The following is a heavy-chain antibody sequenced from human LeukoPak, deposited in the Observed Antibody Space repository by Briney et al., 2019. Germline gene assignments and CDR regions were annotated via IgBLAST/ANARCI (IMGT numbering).Heavy chain of an antibody. Sequence: PGGSLRLSCAASGFTFSRSWMHWVRQAPGKGLVWVSRINDDGSTTSYADSVKGRFTISRDNAKNTLYLQMNSLRAEDTAVYYCARDGPNYYDSSGYYTYDYFDYWGQGTLVTVSS. CDR3: ARDGPNYYDSSGYYTYDYFDY. J-gene: IGHJ4*02. V-gene: IGHV3-74*01. CDR2: INDDGSTT. D-gene: IGHD3-22*01. CDR1: GFTFSRSW.